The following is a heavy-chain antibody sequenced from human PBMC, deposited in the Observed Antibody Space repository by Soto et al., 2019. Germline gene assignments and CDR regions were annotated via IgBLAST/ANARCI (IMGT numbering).Heavy chain of an antibody. J-gene: IGHJ5*02. V-gene: IGHV1-18*01. D-gene: IGHD2-15*01. CDR3: ARVRRDCSGGSCSDNWFDP. CDR1: GYTFTSYG. Sequence: ASVKVSCKASGYTFTSYGISWVRQAPGQGLEWMRWISAYNGNTNYAQKLQGRVTMTTDTSTSTAYMELRSLRSDDTAVYYCARVRRDCSGGSCSDNWFDPWGQGTLVTVSS. CDR2: ISAYNGNT.